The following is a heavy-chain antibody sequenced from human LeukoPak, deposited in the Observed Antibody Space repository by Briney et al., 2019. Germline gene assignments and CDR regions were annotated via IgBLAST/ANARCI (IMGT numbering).Heavy chain of an antibody. V-gene: IGHV3-73*01. CDR2: VRSKANNYGT. D-gene: IGHD4/OR15-4a*01. Sequence: GGSLRLSCAASGFTFSGSGMHWVRQASGKGLEWVGRVRSKANNYGTTYAASVKGRFTISRDDSKNTAYLQMNSLKTEDTAVYYCSRQPPDYGGSDHWGQGTLVTVSS. CDR3: SRQPPDYGGSDH. CDR1: GFTFSGSG. J-gene: IGHJ4*02.